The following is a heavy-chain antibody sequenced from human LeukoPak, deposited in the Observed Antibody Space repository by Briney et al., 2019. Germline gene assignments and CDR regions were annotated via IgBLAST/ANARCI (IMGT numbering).Heavy chain of an antibody. CDR2: INHSGST. V-gene: IGHV4-34*01. D-gene: IGHD2-21*02. CDR3: ARLGDPLYYYYYGMDA. CDR1: GGSFSGYY. Sequence: SETLSLTCAVYGGSFSGYYWSWIRQPPGKGLEWIGEINHSGSTNYNPSLKSRVTISVDTSKNQFSLKLSSVTAADTAVYYCARLGDPLYYYYYGMDAWGQGTTVTVSS. J-gene: IGHJ6*02.